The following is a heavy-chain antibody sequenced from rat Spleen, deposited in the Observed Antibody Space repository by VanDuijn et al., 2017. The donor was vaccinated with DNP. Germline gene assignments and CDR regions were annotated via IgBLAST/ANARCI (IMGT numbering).Heavy chain of an antibody. CDR2: IIRSGGAT. CDR1: GFTFSDYY. V-gene: IGHV5-25*01. Sequence: EVQLVESGGGLVLPGRSLKLSCAASGFTFSDYYMAWVRRAPGKGLEWVASIIRSGGATYYPDSVKGRFTISRDNTKNTLYLQMNSLRSEDTATYYCARLDYGFDYWGQGTLVTVSS. D-gene: IGHD1-11*01. CDR3: ARLDYGFDY. J-gene: IGHJ3*01.